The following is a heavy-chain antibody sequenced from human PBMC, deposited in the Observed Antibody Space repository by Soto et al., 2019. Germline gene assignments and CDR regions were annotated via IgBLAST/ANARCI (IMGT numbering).Heavy chain of an antibody. CDR3: VRNWRYYGGDYYYGMDA. J-gene: IGHJ6*02. CDR2: IYCGDDE. Sequence: ITLKESGPTLVKPTQTLTLTCTFSGFSLNTGGVGVGWVRQPRGKAMEWLALIYCGDDERYRPSLRSRLNITKDTINNQVVLTMTNMDPEDTATYYCVRNWRYYGGDYYYGMDAWGQGTTVTVSS. D-gene: IGHD3-10*01. CDR1: GFSLNTGGVG. V-gene: IGHV2-5*02.